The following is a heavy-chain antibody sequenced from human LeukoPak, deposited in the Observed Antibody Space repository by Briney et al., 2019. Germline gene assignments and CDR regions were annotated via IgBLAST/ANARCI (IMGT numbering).Heavy chain of an antibody. Sequence: PGGSLRLSCAASGVTFSTYVMSWVRQAPGKGLEWVSAISGSGGSTYYADSVKGRFTISRDNSKNTLYLQMNSLGADDTAVYYCATGNWRYFDYWGQGTLVTVSS. CDR2: ISGSGGST. J-gene: IGHJ4*02. CDR1: GVTFSTYV. V-gene: IGHV3-23*01. CDR3: ATGNWRYFDY. D-gene: IGHD1-1*01.